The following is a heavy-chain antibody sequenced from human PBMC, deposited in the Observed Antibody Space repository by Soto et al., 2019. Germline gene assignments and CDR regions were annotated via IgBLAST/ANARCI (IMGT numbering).Heavy chain of an antibody. CDR2: ISYDGSNK. V-gene: IGHV3-30-3*01. CDR1: GFTFSSYA. D-gene: IGHD6-19*01. CDR3: PRAVSGGNYLDH. Sequence: QVQLVESGGGVVQPGRSLRLSCAASGFTFSSYAMHWVRQAPGKGLEWVAVISYDGSNKYHADSVKGRFTIYRDNSKNPRNLEMNGLRAEDTAGNFLPRAVSGGNYLDHRGRGPLVTVPT. J-gene: IGHJ4*02.